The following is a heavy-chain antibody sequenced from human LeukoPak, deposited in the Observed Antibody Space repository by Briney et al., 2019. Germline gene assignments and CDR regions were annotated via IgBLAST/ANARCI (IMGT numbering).Heavy chain of an antibody. Sequence: SETLSLTCAVYGGSFSGYYWSWIRQPPGKGLEWIGEINHSGSTNYNPSLKSRVAISVDTSKNQFSLKLSSVTAADTAVYYCARGWNYVEYYFDYWGQGTLVTVSS. CDR1: GGSFSGYY. J-gene: IGHJ4*02. D-gene: IGHD1-7*01. CDR3: ARGWNYVEYYFDY. V-gene: IGHV4-34*01. CDR2: INHSGST.